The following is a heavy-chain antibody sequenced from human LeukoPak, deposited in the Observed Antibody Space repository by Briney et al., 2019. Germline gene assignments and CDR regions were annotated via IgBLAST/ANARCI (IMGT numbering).Heavy chain of an antibody. J-gene: IGHJ4*02. Sequence: GGSLRLSCAASGFTFSSYAMGWVRQAPGKGLEWVSAITGSGGSTYYADSVKGRFTISRDNSKNTLYLQMNSLRAEDTAVYYCAPDDGGFDYWGQGTLVTVSS. D-gene: IGHD4/OR15-4a*01. CDR1: GFTFSSYA. V-gene: IGHV3-23*01. CDR2: ITGSGGST. CDR3: APDDGGFDY.